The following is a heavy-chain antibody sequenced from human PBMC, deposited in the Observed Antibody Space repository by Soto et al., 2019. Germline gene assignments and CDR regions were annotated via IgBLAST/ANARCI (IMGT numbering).Heavy chain of an antibody. J-gene: IGHJ4*02. CDR2: INRDGNI. Sequence: EEQVVESGGGLVQPGGSLRLSCVASGFTFRYHVMNWVRQAPGKGLEWVSSINRDGNIYYAESVRGRFTISRDNARNSLYLQMNSLRADDTAVYYCLNGDYYVGQGTLVTVSS. CDR1: GFTFRYHV. D-gene: IGHD4-17*01. V-gene: IGHV3-48*01. CDR3: LNGDYY.